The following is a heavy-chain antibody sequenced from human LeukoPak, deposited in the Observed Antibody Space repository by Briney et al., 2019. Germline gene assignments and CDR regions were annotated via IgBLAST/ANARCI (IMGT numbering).Heavy chain of an antibody. V-gene: IGHV3-66*02. CDR2: IYADSTT. D-gene: IGHD7-27*01. CDR3: ARDRAGAQNWVAFDP. CDR1: GFTVSNDY. Sequence: GGSLRLSCAASGFTVSNDYMAWVRQDPGRGLEWVSLIYADSTTFYTDSVKGRFTMSRDNFKNTLYLQMNSLRPEDTALYYCARDRAGAQNWVAFDPWGQGTLVTVSS. J-gene: IGHJ5*02.